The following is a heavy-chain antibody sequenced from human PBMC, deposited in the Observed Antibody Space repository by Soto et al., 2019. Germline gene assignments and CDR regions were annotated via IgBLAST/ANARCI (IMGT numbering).Heavy chain of an antibody. CDR3: ARKPARTETTLGFYYNGLDV. V-gene: IGHV4-59*01. CDR2: IYDSGTT. D-gene: IGHD4-17*01. Sequence: LSLTCTVSGGSISNYYWNWIRQSPGKGLEWIGNIYDSGTTNYNPSLKSRVSISVDTSKNQFCLKLSSVTAADTAVYYCARKPARTETTLGFYYNGLDVWGQGTTVTVSS. CDR1: GGSISNYY. J-gene: IGHJ6*02.